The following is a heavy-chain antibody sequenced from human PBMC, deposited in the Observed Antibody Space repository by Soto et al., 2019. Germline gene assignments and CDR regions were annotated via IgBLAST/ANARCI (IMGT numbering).Heavy chain of an antibody. Sequence: CQASGFNFDNYGMHWVRQARGKGLEWVAVITYDGSNKYYADSVKGRFTISRDNSKNTLSLHLNTLKPEDTAVYHCAKDRVGGTFYTPLGFWGQGTMVTVYS. V-gene: IGHV3-30*18. CDR2: ITYDGSNK. CDR3: AKDRVGGTFYTPLGF. CDR1: GFNFDNYG. J-gene: IGHJ4*02. D-gene: IGHD1-7*01.